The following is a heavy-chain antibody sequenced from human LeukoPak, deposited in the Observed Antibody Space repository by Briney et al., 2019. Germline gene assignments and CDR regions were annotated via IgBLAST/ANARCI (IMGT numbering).Heavy chain of an antibody. CDR3: ARPAYAEYSSSWWAY. D-gene: IGHD6-6*01. V-gene: IGHV4-38-2*01. CDR1: GYSISSGYH. Sequence: PSETLSLTCVVSGYSISSGYHWGWIRQPPGKGLEWIGSIYHSGSTYYNPSLKSRVTISVDTSKNQFSLKLRSVTAADTAVYYCARPAYAEYSSSWWAYWGQGTLVTVSS. CDR2: IYHSGST. J-gene: IGHJ4*02.